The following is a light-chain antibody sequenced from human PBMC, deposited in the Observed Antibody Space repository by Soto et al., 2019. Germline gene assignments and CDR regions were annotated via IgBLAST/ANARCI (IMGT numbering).Light chain of an antibody. V-gene: IGKV1-39*01. J-gene: IGKJ3*01. CDR2: AAS. CDR1: QSITNY. Sequence: DIQMTQSPSSLSASIGDRVTITCRASQSITNYLNWYQQIPRKAPNLLNYAASILQSGVPSRFSGSGSGTDFTLTINSLQPEDFATYYCQQSYSTPFTFGPGTRVDIK. CDR3: QQSYSTPFT.